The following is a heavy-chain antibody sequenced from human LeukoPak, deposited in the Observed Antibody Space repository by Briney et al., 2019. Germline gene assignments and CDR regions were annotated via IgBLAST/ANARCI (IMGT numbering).Heavy chain of an antibody. J-gene: IGHJ4*02. CDR3: VTPTRGGIAVTGTFGH. V-gene: IGHV4-34*01. D-gene: IGHD6-19*01. Sequence: SETLSLTCAGSGGAFTGYYWSWIRQPPGKGLEWIGEINHSGATNYNPSLKSRVTISVDTSKNQFSLRLTSVSAADTGVYYCVTPTRGGIAVTGTFGHWGQGTQVTVSS. CDR2: INHSGAT. CDR1: GGAFTGYY.